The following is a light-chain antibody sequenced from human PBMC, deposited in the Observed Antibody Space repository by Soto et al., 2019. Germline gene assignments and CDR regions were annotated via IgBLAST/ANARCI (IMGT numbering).Light chain of an antibody. Sequence: EIVLTQSPGTLSLSPGERATLSCRASQSVSCNYLAWYQQKPGQAPRLLIYGASSRATGIPDRFSGSGSGTDFTLTISRLEPEDFAVYYCQQYGSSPLTFGGGTKVEIK. J-gene: IGKJ4*01. V-gene: IGKV3-20*01. CDR2: GAS. CDR1: QSVSCNY. CDR3: QQYGSSPLT.